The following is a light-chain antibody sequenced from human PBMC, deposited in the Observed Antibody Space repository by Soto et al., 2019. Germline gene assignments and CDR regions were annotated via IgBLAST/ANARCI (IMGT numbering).Light chain of an antibody. CDR3: QQLNAYPHS. Sequence: DIQLTQSPSFLSASVVYRFTITCLASQDITNYLAWYLQKPGKAPKLLISGASTLQSGVPSRFSGSGSGTEFTLTVSSLQPEDFATYYCQQLNAYPHSFGGGTKVDIK. V-gene: IGKV1-9*01. CDR1: QDITNY. CDR2: GAS. J-gene: IGKJ4*01.